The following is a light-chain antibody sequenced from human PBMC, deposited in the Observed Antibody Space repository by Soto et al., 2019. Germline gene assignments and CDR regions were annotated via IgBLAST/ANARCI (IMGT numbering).Light chain of an antibody. Sequence: VLTQSPGTLSLSPGERATLCCRASQSVSNNYLAWYQQKPGQAPRLLIYGASNRATGIPDRFSGSGSGTEFTLTISNLQSEDFAVYYCQQYNNWPPPFGQGTKVDI. J-gene: IGKJ1*01. CDR1: QSVSNN. CDR2: GAS. V-gene: IGKV3D-15*01. CDR3: QQYNNWPPP.